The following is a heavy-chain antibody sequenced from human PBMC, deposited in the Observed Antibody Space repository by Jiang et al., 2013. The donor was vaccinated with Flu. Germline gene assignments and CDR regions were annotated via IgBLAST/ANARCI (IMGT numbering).Heavy chain of an antibody. CDR3: ARDPEYGTTRGHDY. J-gene: IGHJ4*01. CDR2: VIPLLNVP. CDR1: GGNFGSHT. V-gene: IGHV1-69*04. D-gene: IGHD3-10*01. Sequence: SSVSVSCEASGGNFGSHTFSWVRQAPGRGLEWMGRVIPLLNVPIYAQKFQGRLTITSDESTSTVHMQLTSLKFDDTAVYYCARDPEYGTTRGHDYWGQGTLVTVSS.